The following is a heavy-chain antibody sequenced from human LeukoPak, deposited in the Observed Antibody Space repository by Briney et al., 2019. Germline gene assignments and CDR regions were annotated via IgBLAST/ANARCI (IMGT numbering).Heavy chain of an antibody. Sequence: GGSLRLSCAASGFIVDDYAMHWVRHAPGKGLEWVSLICGDGGSTYYADSVKGRFTISRDNSKNSLYLQMNSLRTEDTALYYCARDISGGYDFDYWGQGTLVTVSS. J-gene: IGHJ4*02. CDR1: GFIVDDYA. CDR2: ICGDGGST. CDR3: ARDISGGYDFDY. V-gene: IGHV3-43*02. D-gene: IGHD5-12*01.